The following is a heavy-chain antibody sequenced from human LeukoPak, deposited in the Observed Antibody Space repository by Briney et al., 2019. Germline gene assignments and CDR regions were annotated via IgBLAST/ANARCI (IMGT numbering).Heavy chain of an antibody. CDR1: GFTFSIYA. J-gene: IGHJ4*02. D-gene: IGHD3-10*01. Sequence: PGGSLRLSCVVSGFTFSIYAMAWVRQAPGKGLEWVSGISDQTYYTDSVRGRFTISRDNSKNTLYLQMNSLRAEDTAVYYCAKRSGVVRGVSDYWGQGTLVTGSS. CDR3: AKRSGVVRGVSDY. CDR2: ISDQT. V-gene: IGHV3-23*01.